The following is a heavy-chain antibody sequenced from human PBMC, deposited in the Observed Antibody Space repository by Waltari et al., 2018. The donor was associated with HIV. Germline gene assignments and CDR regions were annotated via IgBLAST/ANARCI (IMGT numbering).Heavy chain of an antibody. CDR1: GFTFGSFA. Sequence: EVQLVESGGGLAQPGGSLRPSCVASGFTFGSFAMSWVRQAPGKGLEWVSALSGSGDKTYSPDSVKGRFIISRDNSKNTLYLQMNSLRAEDTAVYYCAKGSKGFDYWGQGTLVTVSS. CDR2: LSGSGDKT. J-gene: IGHJ4*02. V-gene: IGHV3-23*04. CDR3: AKGSKGFDY.